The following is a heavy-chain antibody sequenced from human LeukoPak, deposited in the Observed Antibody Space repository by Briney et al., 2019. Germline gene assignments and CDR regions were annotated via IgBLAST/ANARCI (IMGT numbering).Heavy chain of an antibody. Sequence: GASVKVSCKASGGTFSSYAISWVRQAPGQGLEWIGGIIPIFGTANYAQKFQGRVTITADESTSTAYMELSSLRSENTAVYYCARDLIGSSGWYGDAFDIWGQGTTVTVSS. CDR3: ARDLIGSSGWYGDAFDI. J-gene: IGHJ3*02. V-gene: IGHV1-69*13. D-gene: IGHD6-19*01. CDR2: IIPIFGTA. CDR1: GGTFSSYA.